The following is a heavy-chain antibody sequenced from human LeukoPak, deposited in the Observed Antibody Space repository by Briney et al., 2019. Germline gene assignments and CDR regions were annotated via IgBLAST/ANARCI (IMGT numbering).Heavy chain of an antibody. CDR1: GYTFTSYG. Sequence: ASVKVSCKASGYTFTSYGISWVRQAPGQGLVWMGWISAYNGNTNYAQKLQGRVTMTTDTSTSTAYMELRSLRSDDTAVYYCARECSSWYFGPNWFDPWGQGTLVTVSS. D-gene: IGHD6-13*01. CDR3: ARECSSWYFGPNWFDP. V-gene: IGHV1-18*01. J-gene: IGHJ5*02. CDR2: ISAYNGNT.